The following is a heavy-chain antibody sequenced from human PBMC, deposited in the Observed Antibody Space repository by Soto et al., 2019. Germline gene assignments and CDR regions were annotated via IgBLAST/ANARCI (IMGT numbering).Heavy chain of an antibody. CDR2: IYWHDDK. CDR3: AHRGGAAVGLYYFDY. D-gene: IGHD6-13*01. V-gene: IGHV2-5*01. CDR1: GFSLSTTGVG. Sequence: SGPTLVNPPQTLTLTCTFSGFSLSTTGVGVSWIRQPPGKALEWLALIYWHDDKRYSPSLKSRLTITKDTSKNQVVLTMTDMDPVDTATYYCAHRGGAAVGLYYFDYWGQGARVTVSS. J-gene: IGHJ4*02.